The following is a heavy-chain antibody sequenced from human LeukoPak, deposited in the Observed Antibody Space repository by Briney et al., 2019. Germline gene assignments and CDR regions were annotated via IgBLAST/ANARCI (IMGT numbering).Heavy chain of an antibody. CDR3: ARNENSGWGYFDY. CDR1: GFTVSNNY. Sequence: GGSLRLSCVVSGFTVSNNYMSWVRQAPRKGLEWVSLIYSGGSTYYADSVKGRFTISRDNSKNTVYLQMNSLRAEDTAVYYCARNENSGWGYFDYWGQGTLVTVSS. D-gene: IGHD5-12*01. J-gene: IGHJ4*02. CDR2: IYSGGST. V-gene: IGHV3-53*01.